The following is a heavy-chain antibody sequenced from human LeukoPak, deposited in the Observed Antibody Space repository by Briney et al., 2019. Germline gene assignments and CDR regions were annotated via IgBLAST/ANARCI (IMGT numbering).Heavy chain of an antibody. CDR1: GFIFRNYW. D-gene: IGHD4-17*01. J-gene: IGHJ4*02. Sequence: HPGGSLRLSCVASGFIFRNYWMSCVRQAPGKGLEWVANINHDGGDKNYVDSVKGRFTISRDNAKSSLYLQMNSLRVEDTAVYYCAITGGPTVTAFDLWGQGILVTVSS. CDR3: AITGGPTVTAFDL. CDR2: INHDGGDK. V-gene: IGHV3-7*02.